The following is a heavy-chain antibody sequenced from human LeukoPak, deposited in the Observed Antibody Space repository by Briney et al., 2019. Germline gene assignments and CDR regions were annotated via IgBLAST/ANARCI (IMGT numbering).Heavy chain of an antibody. D-gene: IGHD6-13*01. CDR2: IYYSGST. CDR1: GGSISSYY. CDR3: ARLGEKTRYSSSWRTHDY. V-gene: IGHV4-39*01. J-gene: IGHJ4*02. Sequence: SETLSLTCTVSGGSISSYYWGWIRQPPGKGLEWIGSIYYSGSTYYNPSLKSRVTISVDTSKNQFSLKLSSVTAADTAVYYCARLGEKTRYSSSWRTHDYWGQGTLVTVSS.